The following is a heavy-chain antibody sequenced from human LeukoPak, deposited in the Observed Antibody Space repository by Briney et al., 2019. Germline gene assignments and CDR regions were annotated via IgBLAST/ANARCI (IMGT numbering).Heavy chain of an antibody. CDR3: ARDKPEQWLVSFDY. D-gene: IGHD6-19*01. Sequence: SETLSLTCTVSGGSISSSSYYWGWIRQPPGKGLEWIGSIYYSGSTYYNPSLKSRVTISVDTSKNQFSLKLSSVTAADTAVYYCARDKPEQWLVSFDYWGQGTLVTVSS. CDR1: GGSISSSSYY. J-gene: IGHJ4*02. V-gene: IGHV4-39*02. CDR2: IYYSGST.